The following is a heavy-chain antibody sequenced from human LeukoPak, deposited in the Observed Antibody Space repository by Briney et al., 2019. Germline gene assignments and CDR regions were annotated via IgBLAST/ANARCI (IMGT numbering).Heavy chain of an antibody. CDR3: ARVRSGWHHHYWFDP. J-gene: IGHJ5*02. CDR2: IIPIFGTA. V-gene: IGHV1-69*13. D-gene: IGHD6-19*01. Sequence: SVKVSCKASGYTFTSYGISWVRQAPGQGLEWMGGIIPIFGTANYAQKFQGRVTITADESTSTAYMELSSLRSEDTAVYYCARVRSGWHHHYWFDPWGQGTLVTVSS. CDR1: GYTFTSYG.